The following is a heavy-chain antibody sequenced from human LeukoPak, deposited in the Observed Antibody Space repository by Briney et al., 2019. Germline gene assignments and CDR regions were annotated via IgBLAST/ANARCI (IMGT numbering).Heavy chain of an antibody. CDR1: GGSFSGYY. Sequence: SETLSLTCAVYGGSFSGYYWSWIRQPPGKGLEWIGEINHSGSTNYNPSLKSRVTISVDTSKNQFSLKLSSVTAADTAVYYCARVRLTTVTDYWGQGTLVTVSS. J-gene: IGHJ4*02. CDR2: INHSGST. CDR3: ARVRLTTVTDY. D-gene: IGHD4-17*01. V-gene: IGHV4-34*01.